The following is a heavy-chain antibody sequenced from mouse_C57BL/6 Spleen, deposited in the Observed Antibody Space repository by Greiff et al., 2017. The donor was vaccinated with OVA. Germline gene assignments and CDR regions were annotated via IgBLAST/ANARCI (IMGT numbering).Heavy chain of an antibody. V-gene: IGHV2-6-1*01. D-gene: IGHD2-4*01. CDR3: ARQGYYDYDDWFAY. CDR1: GFSLTSYG. Sequence: VMLVESGPGLVAPSQSLSITCTVSGFSLTSYGVHWVRQPPGKGLEWLVVIWSDGSTTYNSALKSRLSISKDNSKSQVFLKMNSLQTDDTAMYYCARQGYYDYDDWFAYWGQGTLVTVSA. J-gene: IGHJ3*01. CDR2: IWSDGST.